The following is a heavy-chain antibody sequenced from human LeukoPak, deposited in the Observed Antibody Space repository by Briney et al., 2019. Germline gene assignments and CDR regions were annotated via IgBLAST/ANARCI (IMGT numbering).Heavy chain of an antibody. CDR2: IYYSGST. CDR1: GGSISSSSYY. V-gene: IGHV4-39*01. Sequence: SETLSLTCTVSGGSISSSSYYWGWIRQPPGKGLEWIGSIYYSGSTYYNPSLKSRVTISADTSKNQFSLKLSSVTAADTAVYYCARTSSSEYSSKTHLFDYWGQGTLVTVSS. J-gene: IGHJ4*02. D-gene: IGHD6-6*01. CDR3: ARTSSSEYSSKTHLFDY.